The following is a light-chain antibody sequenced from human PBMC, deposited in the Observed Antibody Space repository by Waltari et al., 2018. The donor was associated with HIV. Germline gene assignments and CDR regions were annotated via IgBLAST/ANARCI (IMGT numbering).Light chain of an antibody. CDR3: AAWDDSLSGLYV. CDR2: RNN. V-gene: IGLV1-47*01. Sequence: QSVLTQPPSASGTPGQRVTISCSGSSSKIGRNYVNWYQQVPGTTPKLLIYRNNQRPSGFPDRFSGSKSGTSASLAISGLRSDDEADYYCAAWDDSLSGLYVFGTGTKVTVL. J-gene: IGLJ1*01. CDR1: SSKIGRNY.